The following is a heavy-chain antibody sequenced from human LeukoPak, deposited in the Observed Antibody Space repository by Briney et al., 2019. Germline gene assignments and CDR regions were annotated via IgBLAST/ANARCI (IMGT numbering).Heavy chain of an antibody. D-gene: IGHD3-16*01. Sequence: GASVKVSCKASGYTFTSYGISWVRQAPGQGLEWMGWMNPNSGNTGYAQKFQGRVTITRNTSISTAYMELSSLRSEDTAVYYCARGLGRWSRIGYYYYMDVWGKGTTVTVSS. J-gene: IGHJ6*03. V-gene: IGHV1-8*03. CDR1: GYTFTSYG. CDR3: ARGLGRWSRIGYYYYMDV. CDR2: MNPNSGNT.